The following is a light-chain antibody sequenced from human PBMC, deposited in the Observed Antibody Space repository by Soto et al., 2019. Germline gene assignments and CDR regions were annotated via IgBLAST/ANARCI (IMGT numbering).Light chain of an antibody. CDR3: QSYDNILSGPL. V-gene: IGLV1-40*01. CDR2: KNN. Sequence: QSVLTQPPSVSGAPGQTITMSCTGSGSNVGASYDVHWYQVLPGAGPRLLIYKNNNRPSGVPDRFSGSKSGTSASLAITVLRAEDEADYYCQSYDNILSGPLFGGGTKLTVL. J-gene: IGLJ3*02. CDR1: GSNVGASYD.